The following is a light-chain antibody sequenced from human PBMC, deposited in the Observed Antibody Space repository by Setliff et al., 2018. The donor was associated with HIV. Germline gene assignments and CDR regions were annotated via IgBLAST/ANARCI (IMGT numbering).Light chain of an antibody. CDR3: SSYTGSSTLNV. CDR2: EVS. J-gene: IGLJ1*01. V-gene: IGLV2-14*01. CDR1: SSDVGGYNY. Sequence: QSVLAQPASLSGSPGQSITISCTGTSSDVGGYNYVSWYQQHPGKAPKLMINEVSNRPSGVSNRFSGSKSGNTASLTISGLQAEDEADYYCSSYTGSSTLNVVGTGTKVTVL.